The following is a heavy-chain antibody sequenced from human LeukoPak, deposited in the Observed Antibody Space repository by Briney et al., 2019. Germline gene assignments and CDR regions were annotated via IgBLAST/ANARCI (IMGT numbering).Heavy chain of an antibody. CDR1: GGSISSSSYY. J-gene: IGHJ4*02. CDR2: IYYSGST. Sequence: PSETLSLTCTVSGGSISSSSYYWGWIRQPPGKGLEWIGYIYYSGSTNYNPSLKSRVTISVDTSKNQFSLKLSSVTAADTAVYYCARGRKEEGSSSIFDYWGQGTLVTVSS. V-gene: IGHV4-61*05. D-gene: IGHD6-6*01. CDR3: ARGRKEEGSSSIFDY.